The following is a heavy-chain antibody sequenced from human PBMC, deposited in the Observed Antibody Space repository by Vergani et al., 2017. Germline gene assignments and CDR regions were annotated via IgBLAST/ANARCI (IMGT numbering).Heavy chain of an antibody. CDR3: ATAGAAYCRGASCYDFFEY. J-gene: IGHJ4*02. Sequence: QVQLVKSAGGVVQPGGSLRLSCAASGFTFSNFGMHWFRQAPGKGLEWVAFTRYDGIVEYYGDSVRGRFTISRDNSKNTLYLQMNRLRPEDTAVYYCATAGAAYCRGASCYDFFEYWGQGTLVTVAS. CDR1: GFTFSNFG. CDR2: TRYDGIVE. D-gene: IGHD2-15*01. V-gene: IGHV3-30*02.